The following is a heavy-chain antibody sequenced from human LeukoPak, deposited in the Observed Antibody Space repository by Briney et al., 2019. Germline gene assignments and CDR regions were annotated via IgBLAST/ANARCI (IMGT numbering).Heavy chain of an antibody. CDR2: IYYSGST. J-gene: IGHJ4*02. CDR3: ARDVREGYNYDY. CDR1: GGSISSGDYY. V-gene: IGHV4-30-4*01. Sequence: NTSETLSLTCTVSGGSISSGDYYWRWLRQPPGKGLEWIGYIYYSGSTYYNPSLKSRVTISVDTSKYQFSLKLSSVTAADTAVYYCARDVREGYNYDYWGQGTLVTVSS. D-gene: IGHD5-24*01.